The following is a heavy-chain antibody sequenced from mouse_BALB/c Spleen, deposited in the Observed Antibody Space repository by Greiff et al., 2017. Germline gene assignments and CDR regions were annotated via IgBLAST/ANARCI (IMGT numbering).Heavy chain of an antibody. V-gene: IGHV3-6*02. CDR3: ARGTH. J-gene: IGHJ3*01. CDR1: GYSITSGYY. CDR2: ISYDGSN. Sequence: ESGPGLVKPSQSLSLTCSVTGYSITSGYYWNWIRQFPGNKLEWMGYISYDGSNNYNPSLKNRISITRDTSKNQFFLKLNSVTTEDTATYYCARGTHWGQGTLVTVAA.